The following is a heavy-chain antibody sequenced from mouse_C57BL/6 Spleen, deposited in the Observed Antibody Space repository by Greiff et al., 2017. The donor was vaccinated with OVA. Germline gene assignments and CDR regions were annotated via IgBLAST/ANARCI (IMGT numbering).Heavy chain of an antibody. Sequence: VQLQQSGAELVRPGASVTLSCKASGYTFTDYEMHWVKQTPVHGLEWIGAIDPETGGTAYNQKFKGKAILTADKSSSTAYMELRSLTSEDSAVYYCTRWRDSFDYWGQGTTLTVSS. CDR1: GYTFTDYE. V-gene: IGHV1-15*01. CDR3: TRWRDSFDY. CDR2: IDPETGGT. J-gene: IGHJ2*01.